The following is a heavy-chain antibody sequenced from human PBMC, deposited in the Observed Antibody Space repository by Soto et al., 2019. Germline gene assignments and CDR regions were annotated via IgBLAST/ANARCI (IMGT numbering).Heavy chain of an antibody. CDR2: ISAYNGNT. J-gene: IGHJ4*02. V-gene: IGHV1-18*04. D-gene: IGHD2-2*02. Sequence: RASVKVSCNASGYTFTSHGISWVRQAPGQGPEWMGWISAYNGNTKYAQKFQGRVTMTKDTSTSTAYMELRSLRSDDTAVCFCARRYCSSTSCYMFDQWGQGTLVTVSS. CDR3: ARRYCSSTSCYMFDQ. CDR1: GYTFTSHG.